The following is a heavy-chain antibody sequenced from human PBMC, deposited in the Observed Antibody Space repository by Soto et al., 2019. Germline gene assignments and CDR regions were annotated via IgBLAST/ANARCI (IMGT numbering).Heavy chain of an antibody. J-gene: IGHJ6*02. CDR1: GYSFTSYW. CDR3: AGRRGTNSNHHYPNMDA. D-gene: IGHD1-26*01. V-gene: IGHV5-51*01. Sequence: PGESLKISCKASGYSFTSYWIGWVRQMPGKGLEWMGIIYPGDSDTRYSPSFQGQVTISADKSISTAYLQLNSLKASDTAMYYCAGRRGTNSNHHYPNMDAWGQGTTVTVSS. CDR2: IYPGDSDT.